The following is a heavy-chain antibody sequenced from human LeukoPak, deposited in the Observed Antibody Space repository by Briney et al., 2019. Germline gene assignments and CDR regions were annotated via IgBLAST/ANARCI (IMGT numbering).Heavy chain of an antibody. J-gene: IGHJ2*01. CDR1: GFTVSSNH. CDR3: ARDARYSSTWRGYWYFDL. CDR2: IYSGGS. D-gene: IGHD2-2*01. V-gene: IGHV3-66*01. Sequence: GGSLRLSCAAPGFTVSSNHMSWVRRAPGKGLEWVSLIYSGGSYYADSVKGRFTISRDNSKNTLSLQMNSLRTEDTAVYYCARDARYSSTWRGYWYFDLWGRGTLVTVSS.